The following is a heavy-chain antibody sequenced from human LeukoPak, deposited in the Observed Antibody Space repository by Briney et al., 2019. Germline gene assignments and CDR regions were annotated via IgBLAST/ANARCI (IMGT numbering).Heavy chain of an antibody. CDR3: ARGNPPPLYYMDV. D-gene: IGHD1-14*01. Sequence: PSETLSLTCTVSGGSISSYYWSWIRQPPGKGLEWIGYIYYSGSTNYNPSLKSRVTISVDTSKNQFPLKLSSVTAADTAVYYCARGNPPPLYYMDVWGKGTTVTVS. V-gene: IGHV4-59*01. J-gene: IGHJ6*03. CDR2: IYYSGST. CDR1: GGSISSYY.